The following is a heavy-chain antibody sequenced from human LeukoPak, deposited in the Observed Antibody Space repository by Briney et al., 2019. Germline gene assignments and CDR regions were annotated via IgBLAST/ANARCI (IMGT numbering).Heavy chain of an antibody. CDR3: AKDQAWFGELLRAYFDY. Sequence: GGSLRLSCAASGFTFSSYGMHWVRQAPGKGLEWVAVISYDGSNKYYADSVKGRFTISRDNSKNTLYLQMNSLRAEDTAVYYCAKDQAWFGELLRAYFDYWGQGTLVTVSS. D-gene: IGHD3-10*01. V-gene: IGHV3-30*18. J-gene: IGHJ4*02. CDR1: GFTFSSYG. CDR2: ISYDGSNK.